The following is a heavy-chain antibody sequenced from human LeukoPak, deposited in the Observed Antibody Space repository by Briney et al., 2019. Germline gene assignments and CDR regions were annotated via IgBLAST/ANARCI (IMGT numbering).Heavy chain of an antibody. V-gene: IGHV4-59*01. D-gene: IGHD3-16*01. Sequence: SETLSLTCTVSGGSISSYYWSWIRQPPGKGLEWIGYIYYSGSTNYKPSLKSRVTISVDTSKNQFSLKLSSVTAADTAVYYCARQGAGTFDYWGQGTLVTVSS. J-gene: IGHJ4*02. CDR3: ARQGAGTFDY. CDR2: IYYSGST. CDR1: GGSISSYY.